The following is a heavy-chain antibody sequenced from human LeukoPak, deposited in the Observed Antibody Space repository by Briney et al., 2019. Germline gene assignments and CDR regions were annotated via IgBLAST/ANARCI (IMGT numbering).Heavy chain of an antibody. V-gene: IGHV5-51*01. D-gene: IGHD6-13*01. J-gene: IGHJ6*02. CDR2: IYPGDSDT. Sequence: GESLKISCKGSGYSFTSYWIGWVRQMPGKGLEWMGIIYPGDSDTRYSPSFQGQVTISADKSISTTYLQWSSLKASDTAMYYCARRSSSWYQVDGMDVWGQGTTVTVSS. CDR1: GYSFTSYW. CDR3: ARRSSSWYQVDGMDV.